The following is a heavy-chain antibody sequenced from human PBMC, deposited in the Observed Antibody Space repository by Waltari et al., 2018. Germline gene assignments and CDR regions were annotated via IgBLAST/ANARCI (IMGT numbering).Heavy chain of an antibody. Sequence: QVQLVESGGGVVQPGRSLRLSCAASGFTFSNYIMHWVRQAPGKGLEWVAGITYDGSNKYYADSVKGRFTISRVKSKNTLYLQMNSLRVEDTAIYFCARDLITVIQGALGYWGQGTLVTVSS. CDR2: ITYDGSNK. J-gene: IGHJ4*02. V-gene: IGHV3-30-3*01. CDR1: GFTFSNYI. D-gene: IGHD3-10*01. CDR3: ARDLITVIQGALGY.